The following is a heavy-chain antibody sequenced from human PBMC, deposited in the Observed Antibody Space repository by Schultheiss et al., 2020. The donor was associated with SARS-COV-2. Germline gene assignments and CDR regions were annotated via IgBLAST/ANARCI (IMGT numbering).Heavy chain of an antibody. CDR3: ARQWGGSYYFYYYVDV. CDR1: GGSISSSSYY. CDR2: AFYSGPT. D-gene: IGHD1-26*01. V-gene: IGHV4-39*01. J-gene: IGHJ6*03. Sequence: SQTLSLTCTVSGGSISSSSYYWGWIRQPPGKGLEWVGTAFYSGPTYYSPSLKSRVTISVDTSKNQFSLKLSSVTAADTAVYYCARQWGGSYYFYYYVDVWGKGTTVTVSS.